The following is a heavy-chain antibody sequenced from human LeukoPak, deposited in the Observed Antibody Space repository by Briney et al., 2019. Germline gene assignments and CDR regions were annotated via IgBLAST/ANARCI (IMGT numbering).Heavy chain of an antibody. Sequence: PGGSLRLSCAASGFTFSSYAMSWVRQAPGKGLEWVSAISGSGGSTYYADSVKGRFTISRDNSRNTLYLQMNSLRAEDTAVYYCATVSYCGGDCYSALPYEYFQHWGQGTLVTVSS. J-gene: IGHJ1*01. CDR2: ISGSGGST. CDR1: GFTFSSYA. V-gene: IGHV3-23*01. CDR3: ATVSYCGGDCYSALPYEYFQH. D-gene: IGHD2-21*02.